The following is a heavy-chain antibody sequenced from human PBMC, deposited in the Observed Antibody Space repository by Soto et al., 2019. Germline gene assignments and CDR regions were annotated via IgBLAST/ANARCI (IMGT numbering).Heavy chain of an antibody. Sequence: GGSLRLSCAASGFTFSSYAMSWVRQAPGKGLGWVSAISGSGGSTYYADSVKGRFTISRDNSKNTLYLQMNSLRAEDTAVYYCAKESGVYYYYGMDVWGQGTTVTVSS. CDR2: ISGSGGST. CDR3: AKESGVYYYYGMDV. J-gene: IGHJ6*02. CDR1: GFTFSSYA. V-gene: IGHV3-23*01. D-gene: IGHD7-27*01.